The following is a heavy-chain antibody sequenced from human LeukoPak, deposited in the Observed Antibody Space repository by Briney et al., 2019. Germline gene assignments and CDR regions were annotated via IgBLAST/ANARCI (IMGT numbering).Heavy chain of an antibody. CDR3: AKDGGYSSGWWIDY. CDR1: GFSFSSYA. Sequence: GSLRLSCAASGFSFSSYAMHWVRQAPGKGLEWVAVISYDGSNKYYADSVKGRFTISRDNSKNTLYLQMNSLRAEDTAVYYCAKDGGYSSGWWIDYWGQGTLVTVSS. CDR2: ISYDGSNK. D-gene: IGHD6-19*01. V-gene: IGHV3-30-3*01. J-gene: IGHJ4*02.